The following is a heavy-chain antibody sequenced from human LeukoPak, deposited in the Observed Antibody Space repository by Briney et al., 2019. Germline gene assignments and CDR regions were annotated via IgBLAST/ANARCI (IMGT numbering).Heavy chain of an antibody. CDR3: ARGGLFLEWLLPLDY. D-gene: IGHD3-3*01. Sequence: SETLSLTCAVYGGSFSGYYWSWIRQPPGKGLEWIGEINHSGSTNYNPSLKSRVTISVDTSKNQFSLKLSSVTAADTAVYYCARGGLFLEWLLPLDYWGQGTLVTVSS. V-gene: IGHV4-34*01. CDR1: GGSFSGYY. CDR2: INHSGST. J-gene: IGHJ4*02.